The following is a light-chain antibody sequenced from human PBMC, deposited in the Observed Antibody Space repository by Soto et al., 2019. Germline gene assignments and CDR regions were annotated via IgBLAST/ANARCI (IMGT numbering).Light chain of an antibody. Sequence: QSVLTQPPSVSGAPGQRVTISCTGSSSDIGAGFDVHWYQHHPGTAPKLLIYGNTNRPSGVPGRFSGSKSGTSASLVLTGLQAEDEADYYCQSYENSRTGFYVFGTGTKVTVL. CDR2: GNT. V-gene: IGLV1-40*01. CDR1: SSDIGAGFD. CDR3: QSYENSRTGFYV. J-gene: IGLJ1*01.